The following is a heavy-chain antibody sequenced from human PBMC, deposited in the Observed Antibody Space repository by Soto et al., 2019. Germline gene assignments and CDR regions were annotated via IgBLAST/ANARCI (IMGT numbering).Heavy chain of an antibody. CDR1: GFTFDTHT. V-gene: IGHV3-30-3*01. J-gene: IGHJ4*02. Sequence: QVHLVESGGGVVQPGRSLRLSCVVSGFTFDTHTMHWVRQAPGKGLEWVAVISYDGSNKYYADSVKGRFTISRDNSKNTLFLQMNSLRPEDTAVYYCSRDLRGLSWYLFDYWGQGTLVTVSS. CDR2: ISYDGSNK. D-gene: IGHD6-13*01. CDR3: SRDLRGLSWYLFDY.